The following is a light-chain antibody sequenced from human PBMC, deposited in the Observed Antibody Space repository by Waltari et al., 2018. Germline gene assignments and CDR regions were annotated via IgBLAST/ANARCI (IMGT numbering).Light chain of an antibody. CDR2: DDI. V-gene: IGLV3-21*02. CDR3: QVWDSSSDHVV. Sequence: SYVLTQPPSVSVAPGQTARITCGGNNIGSQSVHWYQQRPGQAPVLVVYDDIDRPSGIPERFSGSNSGNTATLTISRVEAGDEADYYCQVWDSSSDHVVFGGGTRLTVL. J-gene: IGLJ2*01. CDR1: NIGSQS.